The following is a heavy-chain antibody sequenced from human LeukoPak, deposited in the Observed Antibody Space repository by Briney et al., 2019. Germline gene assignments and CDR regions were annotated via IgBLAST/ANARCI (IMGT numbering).Heavy chain of an antibody. J-gene: IGHJ4*02. CDR1: GFTFTSSA. CDR3: AAVPIEYSSSSGSEPFDC. Sequence: SVKVSCKASGFTFTSSAVQWVRQARGQRLEWIGWIVVGSGNTNYAQKFQERVTITRDMSTSTAYMELSSLRSEDTAMYYCAAVPIEYSSSSGSEPFDCWGQGTLVTVSS. CDR2: IVVGSGNT. D-gene: IGHD6-6*01. V-gene: IGHV1-58*01.